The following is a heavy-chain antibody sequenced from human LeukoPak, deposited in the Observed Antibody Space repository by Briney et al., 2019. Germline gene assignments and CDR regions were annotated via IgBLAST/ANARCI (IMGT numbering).Heavy chain of an antibody. Sequence: SETLSLTCTVSGGSISSSSYYWGWIRQPPGKGLEWIGSIYYSGSTYYNPSLKSRVTISVDTSKNQFSLKLSSVTAADTAVYYCARRPRTIFSGGDWFDPWGQGTLVTVSS. V-gene: IGHV4-39*01. CDR2: IYYSGST. CDR1: GGSISSSSYY. D-gene: IGHD3-9*01. CDR3: ARRPRTIFSGGDWFDP. J-gene: IGHJ5*02.